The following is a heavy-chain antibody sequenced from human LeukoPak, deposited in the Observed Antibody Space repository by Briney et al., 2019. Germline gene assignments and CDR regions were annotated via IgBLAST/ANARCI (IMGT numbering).Heavy chain of an antibody. CDR3: ARLQVEMATAVDY. J-gene: IGHJ4*02. CDR2: IDPSDSYT. V-gene: IGHV5-10-1*01. Sequence: GESLKISCKDSGYSFTGYWISWVRPMPGKGLEWMGRIDPSDSYTNYSPSFQGHVTISADKSISTAYLQWSSLKASDTAMYYCARLQVEMATAVDYWGQGTLVTVSS. CDR1: GYSFTGYW. D-gene: IGHD5-24*01.